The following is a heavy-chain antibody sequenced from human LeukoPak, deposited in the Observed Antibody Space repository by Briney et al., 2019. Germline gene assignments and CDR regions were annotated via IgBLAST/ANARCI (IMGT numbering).Heavy chain of an antibody. J-gene: IGHJ4*02. CDR3: ARDRRFGEAVFDY. Sequence: SETLSLTCTASGGSISSYYWSWIRQPAGKGLEWIGRICTSGSTNYNPSLRSRVTMSVDTSKNQFSLKLSSVTAADTAVYYCARDRRFGEAVFDYWGQGTLVTVSS. D-gene: IGHD3-10*01. CDR1: GGSISSYY. CDR2: ICTSGST. V-gene: IGHV4-4*07.